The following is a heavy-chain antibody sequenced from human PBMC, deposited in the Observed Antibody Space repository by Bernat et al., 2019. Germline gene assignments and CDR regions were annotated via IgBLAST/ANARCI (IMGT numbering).Heavy chain of an antibody. CDR1: GFTFSSYA. D-gene: IGHD6-19*01. J-gene: IGHJ4*02. V-gene: IGHV3-30-3*01. Sequence: QVQLVESGGGVVQPGRSLRLSCAASGFTFSSYAMHWVRQAPGKGLEWVAVISYDGSNKYYADSVKGRFTISRDNSKNTLYLQMNSLRAEETAVYYCAIEGSSGGLDYWGQGTLVTVSS. CDR3: AIEGSSGGLDY. CDR2: ISYDGSNK.